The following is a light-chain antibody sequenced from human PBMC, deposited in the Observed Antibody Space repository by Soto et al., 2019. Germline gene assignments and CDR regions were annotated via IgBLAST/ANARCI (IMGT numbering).Light chain of an antibody. CDR3: NSFAGGSRWV. V-gene: IGLV2-8*01. CDR1: GSDVGAYNF. J-gene: IGLJ3*02. CDR2: EVE. Sequence: QSVLTQPPSASGSPGQSVTISCTGTGSDVGAYNFVSWYQQHPGKAPKAIIYEVEKRPSGVPDRFSGSKSGNTASLTVSGLQADDEADYYCNSFAGGSRWVFGGGTKVTVL.